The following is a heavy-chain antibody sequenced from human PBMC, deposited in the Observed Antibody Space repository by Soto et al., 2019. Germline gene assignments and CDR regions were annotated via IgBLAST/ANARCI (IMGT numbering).Heavy chain of an antibody. CDR3: ARWGIVVNYYYYGMDV. V-gene: IGHV1-18*01. Sequence: ASVKVSCKASGYTFTSYGISCVRQAPGQGLEWMGWISAYNGNTNYAQKLQGRVTMTTDTSTSTAYMELRSLRSDDTAVYYCARWGIVVNYYYYGMDVWGQGTTVTVSS. J-gene: IGHJ6*02. CDR1: GYTFTSYG. CDR2: ISAYNGNT. D-gene: IGHD1-26*01.